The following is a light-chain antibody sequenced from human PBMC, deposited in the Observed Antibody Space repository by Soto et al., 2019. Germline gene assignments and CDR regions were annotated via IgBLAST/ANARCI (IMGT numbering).Light chain of an antibody. J-gene: IGKJ2*01. CDR2: GAS. CDR1: QSVRKSY. Sequence: EILLAQSPGTLSLSPGERATLSCRASQSVRKSYVAWYQQKPGQAPRLFIHGASGRATGIPDRFSGSGSGTDFTLTISRLEPEDFAVYYCQQYGSSPYTFGQGTKLEI. V-gene: IGKV3-20*01. CDR3: QQYGSSPYT.